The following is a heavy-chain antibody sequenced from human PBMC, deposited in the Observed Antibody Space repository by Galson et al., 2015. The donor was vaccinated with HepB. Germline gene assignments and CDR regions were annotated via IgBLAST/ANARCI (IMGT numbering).Heavy chain of an antibody. J-gene: IGHJ4*02. Sequence: LSLTCAVYGGSFSGYYWSWVRQPPAKGLEWIGEINHSGSAKYNPSLKSRVTISVDTSKSQFSLQLSSVTAADTAVYYCARGYGSGSYTDYFDYWGQGTLSPSPQ. D-gene: IGHD3-10*01. V-gene: IGHV4-34*01. CDR3: ARGYGSGSYTDYFDY. CDR2: INHSGSA. CDR1: GGSFSGYY.